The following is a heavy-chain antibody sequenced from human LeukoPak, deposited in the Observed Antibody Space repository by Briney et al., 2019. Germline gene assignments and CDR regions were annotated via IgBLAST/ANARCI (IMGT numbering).Heavy chain of an antibody. D-gene: IGHD6-19*01. CDR2: IIPIFGTA. CDR3: ARDRWTSSGWYNRQIDY. J-gene: IGHJ4*02. V-gene: IGHV1-69*13. Sequence: VASVKVSCKASGGTFSSYAISWVRQAPGQGLEWMGGIIPIFGTANYAQKFQGRVTITADESTSTAYMELSSLRSDDTAVYYCARDRWTSSGWYNRQIDYWGQGTLVTVSS. CDR1: GGTFSSYA.